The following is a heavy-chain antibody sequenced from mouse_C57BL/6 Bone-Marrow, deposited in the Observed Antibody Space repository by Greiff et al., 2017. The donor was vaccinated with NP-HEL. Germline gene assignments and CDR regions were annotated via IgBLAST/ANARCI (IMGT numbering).Heavy chain of an antibody. CDR1: GYTFTSYW. V-gene: IGHV1-5*01. J-gene: IGHJ3*01. CDR3: TRWVYYGNYGGFAY. Sequence: VQLQQSGTVLARPGASVKMSCKTSGYTFTSYWMHWVKQRPGQGLEWIGAIYPGNSDTSYNQKFKGKAKLTAVTSASTAYMELSSLTNEDSAVYYCTRWVYYGNYGGFAYWGQGTLVTVSA. CDR2: IYPGNSDT. D-gene: IGHD2-1*01.